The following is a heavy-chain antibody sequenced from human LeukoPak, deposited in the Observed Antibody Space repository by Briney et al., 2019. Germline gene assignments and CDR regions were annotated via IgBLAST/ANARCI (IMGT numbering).Heavy chain of an antibody. D-gene: IGHD1-26*01. CDR3: ARGRSNYYGMDV. V-gene: IGHV4-34*01. CDR2: INHSGST. Sequence: PSETLSLTCAVYGGSFSGYYWSWIRQPPGKGLEWIEEINHSGSTNYNPSLKSRVTMSVDTSKNLFSLKVSSVTAADTAVYYCARGRSNYYGMDVWGQGTTVTVSS. CDR1: GGSFSGYY. J-gene: IGHJ6*02.